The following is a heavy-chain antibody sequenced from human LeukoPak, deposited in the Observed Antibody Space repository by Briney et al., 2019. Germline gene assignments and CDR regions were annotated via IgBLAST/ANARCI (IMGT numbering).Heavy chain of an antibody. CDR2: INHSGST. D-gene: IGHD3-3*01. CDR1: GGSFSGYY. J-gene: IGHJ5*02. CDR3: ARGVRDFWSGYYFDP. Sequence: SETLSLTCAVYGGSFSGYYWSWIRQPPGKGLEWIGEINHSGSTNYNPSLKSRVTISVDTSKNQFSLKLSSVTAADTAVYYCARGVRDFWSGYYFDPWGQGTLVTVPS. V-gene: IGHV4-34*01.